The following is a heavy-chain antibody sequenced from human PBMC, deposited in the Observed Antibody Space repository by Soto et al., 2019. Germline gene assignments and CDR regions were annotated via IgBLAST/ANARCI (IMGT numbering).Heavy chain of an antibody. Sequence: SVKVSCKASGYTFTYHYLHWVRQAPGQALEWMGWITPFNGNTNYAQKFQDRVTITRDRSMSTAYMELSSLRSEDTAMYYCARSRGGYDPNAFDIWGQGTMATVSS. D-gene: IGHD5-12*01. J-gene: IGHJ3*02. CDR1: GYTFTYHY. CDR3: ARSRGGYDPNAFDI. CDR2: ITPFNGNT. V-gene: IGHV1-45*02.